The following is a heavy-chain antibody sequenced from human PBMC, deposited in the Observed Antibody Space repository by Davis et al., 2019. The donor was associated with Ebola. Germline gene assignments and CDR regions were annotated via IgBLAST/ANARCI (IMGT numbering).Heavy chain of an antibody. CDR1: GFTFSGSA. V-gene: IGHV3-73*01. D-gene: IGHD3-22*01. J-gene: IGHJ4*02. Sequence: GGSLRLSCAASGFTFSGSAMHWVRQAPGKGLEWVGRIRSKANSYATAYAASVKGRFTISRDDSKNTAYLQMNSLKTEETAVYYCTRRYYYDSSGYYSDYWGQGTLVTVSS. CDR3: TRRYYYDSSGYYSDY. CDR2: IRSKANSYAT.